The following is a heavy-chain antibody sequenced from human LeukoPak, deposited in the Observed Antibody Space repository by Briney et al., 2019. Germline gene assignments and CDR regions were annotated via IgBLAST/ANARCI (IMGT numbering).Heavy chain of an antibody. CDR2: ISAYNGNT. J-gene: IGHJ6*02. D-gene: IGHD3-3*01. CDR1: GYTFTSCG. Sequence: ASVKVSCKASGYTFTSCGISWVRQAPGQGLEWMGWISAYNGNTNYAQKLQGRVTMTTDTSTSTAYMELRSLRSDDTAVYYCARQVRFLEWLFPDYYYYYGMDVWGQGTTVTVSS. CDR3: ARQVRFLEWLFPDYYYYYGMDV. V-gene: IGHV1-18*01.